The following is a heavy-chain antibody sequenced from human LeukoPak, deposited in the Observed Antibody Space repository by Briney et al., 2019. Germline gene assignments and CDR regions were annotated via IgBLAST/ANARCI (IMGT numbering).Heavy chain of an antibody. CDR3: ARSNDSSGLSFDY. CDR2: IIPIFGTA. CDR1: GGTFSSYA. V-gene: IGHV1-69*05. J-gene: IGHJ4*02. Sequence: SVKVSCKASGGTFSSYAISWVRQAPGQGLEWMGRIIPIFGTANYAQKFQGRVAITTDESTSTAYMELSSLRSEDTAVYYCARSNDSSGLSFDYWGQGTLVTVSS. D-gene: IGHD3-22*01.